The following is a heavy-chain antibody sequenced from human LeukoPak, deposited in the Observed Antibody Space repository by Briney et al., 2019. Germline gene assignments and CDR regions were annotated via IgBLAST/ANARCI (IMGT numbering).Heavy chain of an antibody. CDR2: ISSSSSTT. D-gene: IGHD3-10*01. J-gene: IGHJ4*02. Sequence: GGSLRLSCAASGFTFSSYSMNWVRQAPGKGLEWISYISSSSSTTYYADSVKGRFTISRDNAKNSLYLQMNSLRAEDTAVYYCARFMVRGVIIADDYWGQGTLVTVSS. V-gene: IGHV3-48*01. CDR1: GFTFSSYS. CDR3: ARFMVRGVIIADDY.